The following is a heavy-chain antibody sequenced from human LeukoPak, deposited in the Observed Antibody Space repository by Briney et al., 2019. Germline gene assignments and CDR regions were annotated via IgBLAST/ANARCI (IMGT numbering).Heavy chain of an antibody. Sequence: GGSLRLSCAASGFTFSSYAMSWVRQAPGKGLEWVSAISARGGSTYYADSVKGRFSISRDNSKNTLYLQMNSLRAEDTAVYYCAKDGSSGYYYSTLDYWDQGTLVTVSS. J-gene: IGHJ4*02. V-gene: IGHV3-23*01. CDR1: GFTFSSYA. CDR2: ISARGGST. CDR3: AKDGSSGYYYSTLDY. D-gene: IGHD3-22*01.